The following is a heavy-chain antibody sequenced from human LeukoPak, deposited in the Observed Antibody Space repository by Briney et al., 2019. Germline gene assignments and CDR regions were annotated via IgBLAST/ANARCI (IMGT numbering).Heavy chain of an antibody. D-gene: IGHD3-16*01. CDR2: IDYSGST. CDR1: GGSISSYY. J-gene: IGHJ4*02. V-gene: IGHV4-59*12. Sequence: SETLSLTCTVSGGSISSYYWSWIRQPPGKGLEWIGDIDYSGSTYYNPSLKSRVDLSVDTAQNQFSLKLSSVTAADTAVYYCAREGPGGPPDYWGQGTLVTVSS. CDR3: AREGPGGPPDY.